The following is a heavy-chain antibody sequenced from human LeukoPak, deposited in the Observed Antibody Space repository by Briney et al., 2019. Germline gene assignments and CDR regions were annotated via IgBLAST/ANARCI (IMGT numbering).Heavy chain of an antibody. CDR3: ARGRGSGDV. CDR2: INHSGST. V-gene: IGHV4-34*01. D-gene: IGHD3-10*01. CDR1: GYSLTNHY. Sequence: SETLSLTCAVYGYSLTNHYWIWIRQPPGKGLEWIVEINHSGSTNYNPSLKSRVTISVDTSKNQFSLKLSSVTAADTAVYYCARGRGSGDVWGQGTTVTVSS. J-gene: IGHJ6*02.